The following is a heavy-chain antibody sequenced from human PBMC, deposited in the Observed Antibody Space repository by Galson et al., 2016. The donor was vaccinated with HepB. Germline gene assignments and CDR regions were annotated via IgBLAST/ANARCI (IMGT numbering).Heavy chain of an antibody. J-gene: IGHJ4*02. CDR1: GFTFSTYG. Sequence: SLRLSCAASGFTFSTYGMHWVRQAPGKGLEWVAVVSYDGRNKYYADSVKGRFTISRDNSKNTVYLQMNRLRVEDTAVYYCAKNDILAGYSAFDYWGQGILVTVSS. V-gene: IGHV3-30*18. D-gene: IGHD3-9*01. CDR3: AKNDILAGYSAFDY. CDR2: VSYDGRNK.